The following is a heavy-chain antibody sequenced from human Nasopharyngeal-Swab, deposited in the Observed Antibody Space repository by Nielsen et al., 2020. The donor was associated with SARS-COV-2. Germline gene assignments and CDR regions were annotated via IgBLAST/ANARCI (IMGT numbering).Heavy chain of an antibody. CDR2: INHSGST. D-gene: IGHD5-12*01. V-gene: IGHV4-34*01. CDR3: ARGGYSGYHYYYYGMDV. Sequence: RQAPGKGLEWIGEINHSGSTNYNPSLKSRVTMSVDTSKNQFSLKLSSVTAADTAVYYCARGGYSGYHYYYYGMDVWGQGTTVTVSS. J-gene: IGHJ6*02.